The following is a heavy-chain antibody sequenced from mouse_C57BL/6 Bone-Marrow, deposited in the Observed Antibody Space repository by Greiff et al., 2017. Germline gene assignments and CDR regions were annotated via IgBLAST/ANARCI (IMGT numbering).Heavy chain of an antibody. CDR2: IDPANGNT. Sequence: VQLKQSVAELVRPGASVKLSCTASGFTIKNTYMHWVKQRPEQGLEWIGRIDPANGNTKYAPKFQGKATITADTSSNTAYLQLSSRTSDDAAVYYWARWRVKGYWYFDVWGTGTTVTVSS. CDR1: GFTIKNTY. V-gene: IGHV14-3*01. CDR3: ARWRVKGYWYFDV. D-gene: IGHD2-2*01. J-gene: IGHJ1*03.